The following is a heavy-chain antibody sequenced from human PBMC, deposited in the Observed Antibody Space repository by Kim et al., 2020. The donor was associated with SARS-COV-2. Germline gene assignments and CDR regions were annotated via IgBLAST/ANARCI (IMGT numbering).Heavy chain of an antibody. CDR3: AARGYCGGGTCSFDY. D-gene: IGHD2-15*01. J-gene: IGHJ4*02. CDR2: MSYSGST. CDR1: GASLRTYS. Sequence: SETLSLTCAVSGASLRTYSWNWIRQSPRKGLEWIGEMSYSGSTDYNPSLRSRVTISLDPYNNRFSLRLTSVTAADMAVYYCAARGYCGGGTCSFDYWGQGTLFTVSP. V-gene: IGHV4-34*01.